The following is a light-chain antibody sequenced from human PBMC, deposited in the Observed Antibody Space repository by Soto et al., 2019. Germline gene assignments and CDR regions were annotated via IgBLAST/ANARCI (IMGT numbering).Light chain of an antibody. V-gene: IGLV2-8*01. CDR2: EVN. Sequence: QSALTQPPSASGSPGQSVTISCTGTSSDVGGYNYVSWYQQHPGKAPKLMIYEVNKRPSGVPDRFSGSKSGNTASLTVSGLQTEDEADYYCSSFAGSHYLRRFGGGTKLTVL. CDR1: SSDVGGYNY. CDR3: SSFAGSHYLRR. J-gene: IGLJ3*02.